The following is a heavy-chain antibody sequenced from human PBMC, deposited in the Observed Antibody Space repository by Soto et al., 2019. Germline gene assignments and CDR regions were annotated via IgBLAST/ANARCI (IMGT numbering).Heavy chain of an antibody. CDR1: GYTFTSYD. Sequence: ASVKVSCKASGYTFTSYDINWVRKATGQGLEWMGWMNPNSGNTGYAQNFQGRVTMTRNTSISTAYMELSSLRSEDTAVYYCARVKSYDILTGYSTWFDPWGQGTLVTVSS. CDR3: ARVKSYDILTGYSTWFDP. V-gene: IGHV1-8*01. CDR2: MNPNSGNT. D-gene: IGHD3-9*01. J-gene: IGHJ5*02.